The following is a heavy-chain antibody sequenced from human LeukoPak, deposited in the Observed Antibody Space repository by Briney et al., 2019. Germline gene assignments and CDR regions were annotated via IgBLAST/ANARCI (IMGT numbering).Heavy chain of an antibody. CDR3: ARDWGHESSGYPYFDS. CDR2: IYYSGST. V-gene: IGHV4-59*12. D-gene: IGHD5-12*01. J-gene: IGHJ4*02. CDR1: GGSISSYY. Sequence: SETLSLTCTVSGGSISSYYWSWIRQPPGKGLEWIGYIYYSGSTNYNPSLESRVTISVDTSKNQFSLKLNSVTAADTAVYYCARDWGHESSGYPYFDSWGQGALITVSS.